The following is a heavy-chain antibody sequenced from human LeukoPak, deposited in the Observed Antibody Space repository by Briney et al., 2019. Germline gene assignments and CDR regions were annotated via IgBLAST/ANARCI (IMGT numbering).Heavy chain of an antibody. CDR1: GGTFSSYA. D-gene: IGHD2-2*02. J-gene: IGHJ5*02. CDR2: IIPIFGTA. CDR3: ARGCSSTSCYTAPLYNWFNP. V-gene: IGHV1-69*13. Sequence: SVKVSCKASGGTFSSYAISWVRQAPGQGLEWMGGIIPIFGTANYARKFQGRVTITADESTSTAYMELSSLRSEDTAVYYCARGCSSTSCYTAPLYNWFNPWGQGTLVTVSS.